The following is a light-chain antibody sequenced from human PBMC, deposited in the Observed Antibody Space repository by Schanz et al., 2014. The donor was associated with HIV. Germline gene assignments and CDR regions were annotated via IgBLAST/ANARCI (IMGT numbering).Light chain of an antibody. Sequence: DIQMTQSPSTLSASVGDRVTITCRASQSISSWLAWYQQKPGKVPQLLISKASSLESGVPSRFSGSGSGTEFTLTVSSLQSEDFAVYYCQQRSNRPPNYTFGQGTKLEIK. CDR3: QQRSNRPPNYT. CDR2: KAS. V-gene: IGKV1-5*03. J-gene: IGKJ2*01. CDR1: QSISSW.